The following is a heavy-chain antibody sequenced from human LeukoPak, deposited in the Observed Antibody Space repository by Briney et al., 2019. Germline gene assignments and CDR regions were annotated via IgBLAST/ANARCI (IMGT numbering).Heavy chain of an antibody. CDR1: GFTFSSYG. D-gene: IGHD3-22*01. J-gene: IGHJ4*02. CDR3: AKRNYYDSSGYYLDY. V-gene: IGHV3-30*18. CDR2: ISYDGSNK. Sequence: GGSLRLSCAASGFTFSSYGMHWVRQAPGKGLEWVAVISYDGSNKYYADSVKGRFTISRDNSKNTLYLQMNSLRAEDTAVYYCAKRNYYDSSGYYLDYWGQGTLVTVSS.